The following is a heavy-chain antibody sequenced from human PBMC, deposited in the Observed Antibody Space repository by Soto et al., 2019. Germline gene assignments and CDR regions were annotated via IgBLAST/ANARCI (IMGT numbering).Heavy chain of an antibody. CDR1: GGTFSSYS. V-gene: IGHV1-69*06. D-gene: IGHD3-22*01. Sequence: VASVKVSCKASGGTFSSYSISWVLQAPGQGLEWMGGIIPIFGTANYAQKFQGRVTITADKSTSTAYMELSSLRSEDTAVYYCARADSSNAPFDYWGQGTQVTVSS. J-gene: IGHJ4*02. CDR3: ARADSSNAPFDY. CDR2: IIPIFGTA.